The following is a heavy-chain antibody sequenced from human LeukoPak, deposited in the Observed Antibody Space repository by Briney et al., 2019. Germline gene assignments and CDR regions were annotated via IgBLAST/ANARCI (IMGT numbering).Heavy chain of an antibody. CDR3: ARIISRTLGDAFDI. CDR1: GFTFSSYA. CDR2: ISYDGSNK. D-gene: IGHD3-10*01. V-gene: IGHV3-30-3*01. Sequence: GGSLRLPCAASGFTFSSYAMHWVRQAPGKGLEWVAVISYDGSNKYYADSVKGRFTISRDNSKNTLYLQMNSLRAEDTAVYYCARIISRTLGDAFDIWGQGTMVTVSS. J-gene: IGHJ3*02.